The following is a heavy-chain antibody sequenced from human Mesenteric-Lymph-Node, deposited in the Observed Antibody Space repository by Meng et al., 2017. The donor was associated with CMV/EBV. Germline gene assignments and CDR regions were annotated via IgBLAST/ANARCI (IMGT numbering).Heavy chain of an antibody. V-gene: IGHV3-7*01. Sequence: GGSLRLSCAASGFTFSSYWMSWVRQAPGKGLEWVANIKQDGSEKYYVDSVQGRFTISRDNAKNSLYLQMNSLRAEDTAVYYCAREQLVATFDYWGQGTLVTVSS. J-gene: IGHJ4*02. CDR2: IKQDGSEK. CDR1: GFTFSSYW. D-gene: IGHD6-6*01. CDR3: AREQLVATFDY.